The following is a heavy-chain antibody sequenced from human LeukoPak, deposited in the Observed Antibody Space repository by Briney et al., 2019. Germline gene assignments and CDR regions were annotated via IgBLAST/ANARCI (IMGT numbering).Heavy chain of an antibody. CDR1: GGSISSYY. CDR3: ARDLYYYGSGSYDAFDI. J-gene: IGHJ3*02. D-gene: IGHD3-10*01. Sequence: PSETLSLTYTVSGGSISSYYWSWIRQPPGKGLEWIGYIYYSGSTNYNPSLKSRVTISVDTSKNQFSLKLSSVTAADTAVYYCARDLYYYGSGSYDAFDIWGQGTVVTVSS. CDR2: IYYSGST. V-gene: IGHV4-59*12.